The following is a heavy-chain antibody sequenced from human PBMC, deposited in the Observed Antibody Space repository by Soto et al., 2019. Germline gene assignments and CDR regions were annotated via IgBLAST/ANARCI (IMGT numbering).Heavy chain of an antibody. D-gene: IGHD1-26*01. V-gene: IGHV1-18*04. CDR2: ITPYNGNA. Sequence: QVHLVQSGAVVENPGASVKVSCKASGYTFTNFGINWVRQAPGQGLEWMGWITPYNGNANYPQKHQDRLTITTDTSKNTAYLELRSLRSDDTAVYFCARARMFSGAHHAYWCQGTRVTVSS. CDR1: GYTFTNFG. J-gene: IGHJ4*02. CDR3: ARARMFSGAHHAY.